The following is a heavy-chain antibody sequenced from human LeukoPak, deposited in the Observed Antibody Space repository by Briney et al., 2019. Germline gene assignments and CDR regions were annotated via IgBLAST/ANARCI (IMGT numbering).Heavy chain of an antibody. Sequence: SETLSLTCTVSGGSISSYYWSWIRQPPGKGLEWIGYIYYSGSTNYNPSLKSRVTISVDTSKNQFSLKLTSVTAADTAVYYCARRYYGSGSYGMDVWGQGTTVTVSS. V-gene: IGHV4-59*08. D-gene: IGHD3-10*01. CDR2: IYYSGST. J-gene: IGHJ6*02. CDR1: GGSISSYY. CDR3: ARRYYGSGSYGMDV.